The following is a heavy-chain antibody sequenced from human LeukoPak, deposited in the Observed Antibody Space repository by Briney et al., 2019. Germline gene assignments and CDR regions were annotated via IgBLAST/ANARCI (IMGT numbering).Heavy chain of an antibody. CDR1: DDSISSSTYY. CDR2: LYYSGKT. J-gene: IGHJ4*02. CDR3: ARGRILAAAGP. D-gene: IGHD6-13*01. Sequence: SETLSLTCIISDDSISSSTYYWGWIRQPPGKGLEWIGTLYYSGKTYYNPSLKSRVTISIDTSKDQFSLKLSSVTAADTAVYYCARGRILAAAGPWGQGTLVTVSS. V-gene: IGHV4-39*07.